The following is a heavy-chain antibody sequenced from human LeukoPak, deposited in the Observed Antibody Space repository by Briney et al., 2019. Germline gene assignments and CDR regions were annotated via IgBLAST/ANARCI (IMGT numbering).Heavy chain of an antibody. CDR1: GFTFSSDA. V-gene: IGHV3-30-3*01. CDR3: ARSTTSIAARGIDY. D-gene: IGHD6-6*01. Sequence: PGWSLRLSCAASGFTFSSDAMRWVRQAPGKGLEWLAVIPYDGSNKYYADSVKGRFTISRDNSKNTLYLQMNSLRAEDTAVYYCARSTTSIAARGIDYWGQGTLVTVSS. J-gene: IGHJ4*02. CDR2: IPYDGSNK.